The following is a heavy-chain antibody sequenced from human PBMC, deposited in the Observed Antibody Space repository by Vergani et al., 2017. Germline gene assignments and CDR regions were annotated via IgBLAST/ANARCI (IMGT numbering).Heavy chain of an antibody. CDR3: ARHVRSGYDAMGAFDI. CDR1: GGSISSSSYY. CDR2: IYHSGST. V-gene: IGHV4-39*01. D-gene: IGHD5-12*01. Sequence: QLQLQESGPGLVKPSETLSLTCTVSGGSISSSSYYWGWIRQPPGKGLEWIGSIYHSGSTYYNPSLKSRVTISVDTSKNQFSLKLNSVTAADTAVYYCARHVRSGYDAMGAFDIWGQGTMVTVSS. J-gene: IGHJ3*02.